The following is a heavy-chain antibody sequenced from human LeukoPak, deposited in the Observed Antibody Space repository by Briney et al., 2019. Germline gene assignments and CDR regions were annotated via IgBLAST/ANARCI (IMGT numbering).Heavy chain of an antibody. D-gene: IGHD6-19*01. Sequence: SETLSLTCTVSGGSISSGGYSWSWIRQHPGKGLEWIGYIYYSGSTYYNPSLKSRVTISVDTSKNQFSLKLSSVTAADTAVYYCARRPKIAVAVYGWFDPWGQGTLVTVSS. CDR2: IYYSGST. CDR1: GGSISSGGYS. J-gene: IGHJ5*02. V-gene: IGHV4-31*03. CDR3: ARRPKIAVAVYGWFDP.